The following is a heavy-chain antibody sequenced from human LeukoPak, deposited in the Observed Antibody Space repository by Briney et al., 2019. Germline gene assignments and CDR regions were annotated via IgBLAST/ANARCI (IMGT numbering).Heavy chain of an antibody. J-gene: IGHJ4*02. Sequence: SETLSLTCTVSGGSISSSSYYWGWIRQPPVKGLEWIGNIYYSGSTYYNPSLKSRVTISVDTSKNQFSLKLSSVTAADTTVYYCARQGGDILTGYYPGGFDYWGQGTLVTVSS. CDR3: ARQGGDILTGYYPGGFDY. D-gene: IGHD3-9*01. V-gene: IGHV4-39*01. CDR2: IYYSGST. CDR1: GGSISSSSYY.